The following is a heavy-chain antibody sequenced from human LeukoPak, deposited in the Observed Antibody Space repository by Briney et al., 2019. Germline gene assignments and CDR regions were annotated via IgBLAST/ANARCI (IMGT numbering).Heavy chain of an antibody. CDR1: GYRFTSYW. CDR2: IYPGDSDT. D-gene: IGHD2-8*01. CDR3: ARHGHCTNGVCYSNYYYYMDV. Sequence: GASLKISCKGSGYRFTSYWIGWVRQMPGKGLEWMGIIYPGDSDTRYSPSFEGQVIISVDKSNSTAYLQWSSLKASDTATYYCARHGHCTNGVCYSNYYYYMDVWGKGTTVTVSS. V-gene: IGHV5-51*01. J-gene: IGHJ6*03.